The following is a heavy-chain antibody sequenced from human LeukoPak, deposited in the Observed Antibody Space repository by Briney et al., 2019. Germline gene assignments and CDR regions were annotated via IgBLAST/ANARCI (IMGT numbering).Heavy chain of an antibody. V-gene: IGHV3-53*01. D-gene: IGHD6-13*01. Sequence: PGGSLRLSCAASGFTVSSNYMSWVRQAPGKGLEWLSVIYSGGSTYYADSVKGRFTISRDNSKNTLYLQMNSLRAEDTAVYYCARTGPSSSSWYGGWFDPWGQGTLVTVSS. CDR3: ARTGPSSSSWYGGWFDP. CDR1: GFTVSSNY. J-gene: IGHJ5*02. CDR2: IYSGGST.